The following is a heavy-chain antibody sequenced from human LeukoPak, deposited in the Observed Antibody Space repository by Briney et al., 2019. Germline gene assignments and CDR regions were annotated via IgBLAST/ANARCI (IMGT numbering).Heavy chain of an antibody. J-gene: IGHJ5*02. CDR3: AREFTAVRSGYYLNWFDP. V-gene: IGHV4-31*03. D-gene: IGHD3-3*01. CDR2: IYYSGST. Sequence: SETLSLTCTVSGGSISSGGYYWSWIRQHPGKGLEWIGYIYYSGSTYYNPSLKSRVTISVDTSKNQFSLKLSSVTAADTAVYYCAREFTAVRSGYYLNWFDPWGQGTLVTVSS. CDR1: GGSISSGGYY.